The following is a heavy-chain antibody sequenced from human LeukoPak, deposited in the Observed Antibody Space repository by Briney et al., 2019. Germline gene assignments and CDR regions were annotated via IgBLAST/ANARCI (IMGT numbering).Heavy chain of an antibody. CDR3: ARGIREQQQFDY. J-gene: IGHJ4*02. CDR1: GGSISSSSYY. Sequence: PSETLSLTCTVSGGSISSSSYYWGWIRQPPGKGLEWIGSIYYSGSTYYNPSLKSRVTISVDTSKNQFSLKLSSVTAADTAVYYCARGIREQQQFDYWGQGTLVTVSS. V-gene: IGHV4-39*07. CDR2: IYYSGST. D-gene: IGHD6-13*01.